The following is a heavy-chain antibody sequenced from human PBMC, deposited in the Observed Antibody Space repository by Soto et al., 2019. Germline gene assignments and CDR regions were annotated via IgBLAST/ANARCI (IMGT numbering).Heavy chain of an antibody. V-gene: IGHV3-30-3*01. D-gene: IGHD5-18*01. Sequence: PGGSLRLSCAASGFTFSSYAMHWVRQAPGKGLEWVAVISYDGSNKYYADSVKGRFTISRDNSKNTLYLQMNSLRAEDTAVYYCASSVDTAMDDYYYYGMDVWGQGTTVTVSS. CDR1: GFTFSSYA. CDR3: ASSVDTAMDDYYYYGMDV. J-gene: IGHJ6*02. CDR2: ISYDGSNK.